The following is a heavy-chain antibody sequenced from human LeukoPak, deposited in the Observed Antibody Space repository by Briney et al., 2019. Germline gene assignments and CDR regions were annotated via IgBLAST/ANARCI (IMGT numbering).Heavy chain of an antibody. CDR3: ARGELITRWYFDY. V-gene: IGHV3-21*01. D-gene: IGHD1-7*01. J-gene: IGHJ4*02. CDR1: GFTFSSYS. Sequence: GGSLRLSCAASGFTFSSYSMNWVRQAPGKGLEWVSSISSSSSYIYYADSVKGRFTISRDNAKNSLYLQMNSLRAEDTAVYYCARGELITRWYFDYWGQGTLVTVSS. CDR2: ISSSSSYI.